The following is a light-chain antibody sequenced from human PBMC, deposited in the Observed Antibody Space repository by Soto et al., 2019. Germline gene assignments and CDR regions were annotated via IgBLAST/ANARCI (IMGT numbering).Light chain of an antibody. V-gene: IGLV2-14*01. CDR1: ISDVGGYNY. CDR2: EVS. Sequence: QSALTQPASVSGSPGQSITISCTGTISDVGGYNYVSWYQQHPGKAPKLMIYEVSNRPSGVSNRFSGSKSGNTASLTISGLQTEDEADYYCSSYRGSRTYKYVFGTGTKVTVL. J-gene: IGLJ1*01. CDR3: SSYRGSRTYKYV.